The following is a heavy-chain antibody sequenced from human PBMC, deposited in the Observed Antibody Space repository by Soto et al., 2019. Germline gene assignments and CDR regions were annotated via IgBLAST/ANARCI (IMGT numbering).Heavy chain of an antibody. CDR1: GYTFTSYG. V-gene: IGHV1-18*01. CDR2: ISAYNGNT. J-gene: IGHJ4*02. CDR3: ARGTPITIFGVAPYYFDY. D-gene: IGHD3-3*01. Sequence: ASVKVSCKASGYTFTSYGISWVRQAPGQGLEWMGWISAYNGNTNYAQKLQGRVTMTTDTSTSTAYMELRSLRSDDTAVYYCARGTPITIFGVAPYYFDYWGQGTLVTVSS.